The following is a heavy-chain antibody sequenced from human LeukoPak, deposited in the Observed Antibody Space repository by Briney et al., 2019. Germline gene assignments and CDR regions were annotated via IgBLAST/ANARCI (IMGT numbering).Heavy chain of an antibody. Sequence: GGSLKLSCAASGFTFSGSAMHWVRQASGKGLEWVGRIRSKANSYATAYAASVKGRFTISRDDSKNTAYLQMNSLKTEDTAVYYCTSLAVAGSYWGQGTLVTVSS. D-gene: IGHD6-19*01. CDR2: IRSKANSYAT. J-gene: IGHJ4*02. CDR1: GFTFSGSA. V-gene: IGHV3-73*01. CDR3: TSLAVAGSY.